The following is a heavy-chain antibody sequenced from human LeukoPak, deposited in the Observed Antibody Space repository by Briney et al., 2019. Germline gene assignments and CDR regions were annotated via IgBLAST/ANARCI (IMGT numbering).Heavy chain of an antibody. D-gene: IGHD3-10*01. CDR2: ITSSSSIM. CDR3: AAGFSMVRGVILGTNY. CDR1: GFTFSSYS. Sequence: GGSLRLSCAASGFTFSSYSMNWVRQAPGKGLEWVSYITSSSSIMYYADSVKGRFTISRDNAKNSLYLQMNSLRAEDTAVYYCAAGFSMVRGVILGTNYWGQGTLVTVSS. V-gene: IGHV3-48*01. J-gene: IGHJ4*02.